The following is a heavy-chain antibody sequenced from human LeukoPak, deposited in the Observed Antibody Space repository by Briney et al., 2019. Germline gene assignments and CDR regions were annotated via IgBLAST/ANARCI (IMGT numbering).Heavy chain of an antibody. CDR1: GGSFSGYY. V-gene: IGHV4-34*01. J-gene: IGHJ6*03. CDR3: ARVTGDRYYYYYMDV. Sequence: PSETLSLTCAVYGGSFSGYYWSWIRQPPGKGLEWIGEINHSGSTNYNPSLKSRVTISVDTSKNQFSLKLSSVTAADTAVYYCARVTGDRYYYYYMDVWGKGTTVTISS. CDR2: INHSGST.